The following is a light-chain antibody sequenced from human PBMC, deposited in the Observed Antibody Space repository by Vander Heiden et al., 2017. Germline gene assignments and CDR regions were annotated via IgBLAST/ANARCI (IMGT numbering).Light chain of an antibody. Sequence: HSALTQPRAVSGSSGQSVSISCTGTSSDVGVYNYVYWYQQHPGKAPKLMIDDVSKRPSGVPARFSGSKSGNTASLTISGLQAEDEADYYCCSYAGSYTFVFGTGTKVTVL. CDR2: DVS. CDR3: CSYAGSYTFV. V-gene: IGLV2-11*01. J-gene: IGLJ1*01. CDR1: SSDVGVYNY.